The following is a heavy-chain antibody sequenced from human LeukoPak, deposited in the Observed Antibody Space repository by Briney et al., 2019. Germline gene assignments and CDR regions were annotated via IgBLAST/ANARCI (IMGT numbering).Heavy chain of an antibody. CDR3: ARSYSRYWYFDY. D-gene: IGHD2-2*01. CDR1: VGSISGGNW. V-gene: IGHV4-4*02. J-gene: IGHJ4*02. Sequence: PSETLSLTCAVSVGSISGGNWWSWVRQSPGKGLEWIGEIYHNGTPNYSPSLKSRVTISADTFKNQFSLKMKSVTAADTAVYYCARSYSRYWYFDYWGQGTLVTVSS. CDR2: IYHNGTP.